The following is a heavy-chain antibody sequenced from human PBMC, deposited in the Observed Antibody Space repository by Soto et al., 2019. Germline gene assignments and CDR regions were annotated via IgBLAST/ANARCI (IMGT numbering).Heavy chain of an antibody. Sequence: PGGSLRLSCAASGFTFSSYAMSWVRQAPGKGLEWVSAISGSGGSTYYADSVKGRFTISRDNSKNTLYLQMNSLRAEDTAVYYCARGWGIEGTIPGDSIFDFWGQGILVTVSS. J-gene: IGHJ4*02. CDR2: ISGSGGST. CDR1: GFTFSSYA. CDR3: ARGWGIEGTIPGDSIFDF. D-gene: IGHD3-3*01. V-gene: IGHV3-23*01.